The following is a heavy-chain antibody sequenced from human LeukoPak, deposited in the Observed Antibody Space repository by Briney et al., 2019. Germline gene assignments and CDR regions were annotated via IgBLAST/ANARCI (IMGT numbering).Heavy chain of an antibody. CDR3: ARSSDYGDYD. CDR2: IYYSGRT. J-gene: IGHJ4*02. D-gene: IGHD4-17*01. V-gene: IGHV4-31*03. CDR1: GGSVNSGGYY. Sequence: SQTLSLTCTVSGGSVNSGGYYWTWLRQHPGTGLEWLGYIYYSGRTYYNPSLKSRITISLDMSKNQFSLNLTSVSAADTAFYFCARSSDYGDYDWGQGTLITVSS.